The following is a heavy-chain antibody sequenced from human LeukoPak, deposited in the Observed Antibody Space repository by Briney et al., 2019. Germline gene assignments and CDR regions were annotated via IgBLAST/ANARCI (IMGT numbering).Heavy chain of an antibody. J-gene: IGHJ4*02. CDR2: IYYSGST. V-gene: IGHV4-59*12. D-gene: IGHD3-22*01. CDR1: GGSISSYY. Sequence: SETLSLTCTVSGGSISSYYWSWIRQPPGKGLEWIGYIYYSGSTNYNPSLKSRVTMSVDTSKNQFSLKLSSVTAADTAVYYCARSGPLSGYYYGLADYWGQGTLVTVSS. CDR3: ARSGPLSGYYYGLADY.